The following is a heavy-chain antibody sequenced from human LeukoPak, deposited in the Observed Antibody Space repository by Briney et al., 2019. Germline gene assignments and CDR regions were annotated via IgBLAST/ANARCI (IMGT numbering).Heavy chain of an antibody. V-gene: IGHV4-4*02. CDR1: GFTFSSYA. CDR3: AGKIAYYYDSSGSPGWFDP. CDR2: IYHSGST. D-gene: IGHD3-22*01. Sequence: GSLRLSCAASGFTFSSYAMHWVRQPPGKGLEWIGEIYHSGSTNYNPSLKSRVTISVDKSKNQFSLKLSSVTAADTAVYYCAGKIAYYYDSSGSPGWFDPWGQGTLVTVSS. J-gene: IGHJ5*02.